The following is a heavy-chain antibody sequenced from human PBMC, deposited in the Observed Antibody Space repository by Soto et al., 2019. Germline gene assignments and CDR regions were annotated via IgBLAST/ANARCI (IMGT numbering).Heavy chain of an antibody. J-gene: IGHJ4*02. CDR3: ARWSSRLPSLTPIFGVVI. CDR1: GYSFTNYY. D-gene: IGHD3-3*01. CDR2: IDPTDSYT. V-gene: IGHV5-10-1*01. Sequence: PGESLKISCRVSGYSFTNYYVSWVRQMPGKGLEWLGRIDPTDSYTNYNPSFQGHVVISADKSITTAYLQWSSLKAADTAMYYCARWSSRLPSLTPIFGVVIWGQGTLVTVSS.